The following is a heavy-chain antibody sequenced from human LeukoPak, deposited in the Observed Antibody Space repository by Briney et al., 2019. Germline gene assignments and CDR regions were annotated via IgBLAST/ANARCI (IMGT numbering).Heavy chain of an antibody. CDR2: IYYSGST. CDR1: GGSISSSSYY. CDR3: ARRGGYSGYASSYYFDY. Sequence: SETLSLTCTVSGGSISSSSYYWGWIRQPPGKGLEWIGSIYYSGSTYYNPSLKSRVTISVDTSKNQFSLKLSSVTAADTAVYYCARRGGYSGYASSYYFDYWGQGTLVTVSS. V-gene: IGHV4-39*01. J-gene: IGHJ4*02. D-gene: IGHD5-12*01.